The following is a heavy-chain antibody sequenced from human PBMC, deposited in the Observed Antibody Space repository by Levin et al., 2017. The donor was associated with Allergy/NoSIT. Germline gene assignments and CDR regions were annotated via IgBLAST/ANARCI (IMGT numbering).Heavy chain of an antibody. CDR3: ARSSGYSDY. V-gene: IGHV4-34*01. CDR1: GGSFRGYY. CDR2: LNHRGST. Sequence: SQTLSLPCGVYGGSFRGYYWSWIRQPPGKGLEWIGELNHRGSTNYNPSLKSRATISGDTSKNQFSLKLSSVTAADTAVYYCARSSGYSDYWDQGTLVTVSS. J-gene: IGHJ4*02. D-gene: IGHD2-15*01.